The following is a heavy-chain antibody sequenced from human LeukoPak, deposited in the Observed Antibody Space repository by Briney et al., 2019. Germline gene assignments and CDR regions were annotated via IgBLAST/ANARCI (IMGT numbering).Heavy chain of an antibody. V-gene: IGHV1-2*02. CDR1: GYTVIGYY. J-gene: IGHJ4*02. D-gene: IGHD6-13*01. CDR3: ARGLFSIASTGRGFDY. CDR2: INPNSGGT. Sequence: ASVKVSCKASGYTVIGYYIHWVRQAPGQGLEWMGWINPNSGGTNYAQKFQGRVTMTGDTSISTAYMELSRLRSDDTAVYYCARGLFSIASTGRGFDYWGQGTLVTVSS.